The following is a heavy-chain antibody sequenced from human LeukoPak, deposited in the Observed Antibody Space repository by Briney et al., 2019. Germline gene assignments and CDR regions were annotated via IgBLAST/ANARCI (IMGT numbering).Heavy chain of an antibody. Sequence: GGSLRLSCAASGFTFDIYAMHWVRQAPGKGLEWVAVMSYDGSNKYYADSVKGRFTISRDNPRNTLHLQMSSLRVADTAVYYCARDQVELCSSGSCYVIDNWGPGTLVAVSS. CDR3: ARDQVELCSSGSCYVIDN. V-gene: IGHV3-30*04. CDR2: MSYDGSNK. D-gene: IGHD2-15*01. CDR1: GFTFDIYA. J-gene: IGHJ4*02.